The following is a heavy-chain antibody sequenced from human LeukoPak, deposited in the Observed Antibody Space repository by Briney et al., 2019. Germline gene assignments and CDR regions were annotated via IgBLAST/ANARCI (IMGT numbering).Heavy chain of an antibody. J-gene: IGHJ4*02. CDR1: GFTVSSNY. D-gene: IGHD6-13*01. V-gene: IGHV3-66*01. Sequence: GGSLRLSCAASGFTVSSNYMSWVRQAPGKGLEWVSVIYSGGSTYYADSVKSRFTISRDNSKNTLYLQMNSLRAEDTAVYYCARCFRQQLSYFDYWGQGTLVTVSS. CDR2: IYSGGST. CDR3: ARCFRQQLSYFDY.